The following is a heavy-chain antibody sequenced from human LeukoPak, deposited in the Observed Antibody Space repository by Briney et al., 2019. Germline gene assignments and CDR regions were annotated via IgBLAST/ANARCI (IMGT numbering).Heavy chain of an antibody. CDR1: GFTFSSYS. D-gene: IGHD6-6*01. CDR3: ASGSLAARPPFDY. CDR2: ISSSSSYI. V-gene: IGHV3-21*01. Sequence: SPGGSLRLSCAASGFTFSSYSMNWVRQAPGKGLEWVSSISSSSSYIYYVDSVKGRFTISRDNAKNSLYLQMNSLRAEDTAVYYCASGSLAARPPFDYWGQGTLVTVSS. J-gene: IGHJ4*02.